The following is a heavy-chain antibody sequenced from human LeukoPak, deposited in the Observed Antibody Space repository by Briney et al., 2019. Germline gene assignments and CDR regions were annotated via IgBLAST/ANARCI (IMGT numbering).Heavy chain of an antibody. J-gene: IGHJ3*02. CDR1: RLNVSANY. D-gene: IGHD5-12*01. CDR3: ARGITRQTYGYSDGWIAFDI. Sequence: GGSLRLSCATSRLNVSANYMTWVRQAPGKGLEGVSVIYSSGSTYYADSVRGRFTLSRDNSKNTLYLHMNSLRVEDTAVYYCARGITRQTYGYSDGWIAFDIWGQGTMVTVSS. CDR2: IYSSGST. V-gene: IGHV3-53*01.